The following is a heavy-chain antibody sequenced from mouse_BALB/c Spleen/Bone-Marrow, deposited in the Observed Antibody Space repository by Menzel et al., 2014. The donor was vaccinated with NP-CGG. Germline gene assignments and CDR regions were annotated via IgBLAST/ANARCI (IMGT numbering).Heavy chain of an antibody. Sequence: LVESGPELVKPGASVKVSCKASGYAFTSYNMYWVKQSHGKSLEWIGYIDPYNGGTSYNQKFKGKATLTVDKSSSTAYMHLNSLTSEDSAVYYCARSILGAMDYRGQGTSVTVSS. CDR2: IDPYNGGT. D-gene: IGHD4-1*01. V-gene: IGHV1S135*01. CDR1: GYAFTSYN. CDR3: ARSILGAMDY. J-gene: IGHJ4*01.